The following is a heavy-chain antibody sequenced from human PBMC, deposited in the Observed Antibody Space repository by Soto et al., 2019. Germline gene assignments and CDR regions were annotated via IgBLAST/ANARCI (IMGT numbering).Heavy chain of an antibody. Sequence: QVQLVQSGAEVKKPGSSVKVSCKASGGTFSSYTISWVRQAPGQGLEWMGRIIPILGIANYAQKFQGRVTITDDKSTSTAYMELSSRRSEDTAVYYCARERRGYGGNSDDAFAIWGQGTMVTVSS. CDR2: IIPILGIA. D-gene: IGHD4-17*01. CDR3: ARERRGYGGNSDDAFAI. J-gene: IGHJ3*02. CDR1: GGTFSSYT. V-gene: IGHV1-69*08.